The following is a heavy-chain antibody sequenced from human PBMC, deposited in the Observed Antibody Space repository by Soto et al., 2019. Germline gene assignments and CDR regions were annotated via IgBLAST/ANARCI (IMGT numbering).Heavy chain of an antibody. CDR1: GYTFTRYG. Sequence: ASVNVSCKASGYTFTRYGISWVRQDPGQGLEWMGWISAYNGNTNYAQKLQGRVTMTTDTSTSTAYMELRSLRSDDTAVYYCASPNGYSYGKDAFDFWGQGTMVTVSS. CDR2: ISAYNGNT. D-gene: IGHD5-18*01. V-gene: IGHV1-18*01. J-gene: IGHJ3*01. CDR3: ASPNGYSYGKDAFDF.